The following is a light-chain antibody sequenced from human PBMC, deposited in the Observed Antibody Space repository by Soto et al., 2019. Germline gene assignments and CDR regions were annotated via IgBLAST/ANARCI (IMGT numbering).Light chain of an antibody. CDR1: QSISSW. V-gene: IGKV1-5*03. CDR3: QHYNSYPWT. J-gene: IGKJ1*01. Sequence: DIQMTQSPSTLSASVGDRVTITCRASQSISSWLAWYQQKPGKAPNLLIYKASSLESGVPLRFSGSGSGTEFTLNISSLKPDDFATYYCQHYNSYPWTFGQGTTVEIK. CDR2: KAS.